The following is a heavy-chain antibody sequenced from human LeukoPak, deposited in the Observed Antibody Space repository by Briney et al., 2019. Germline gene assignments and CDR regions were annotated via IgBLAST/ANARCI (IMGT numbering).Heavy chain of an antibody. CDR2: ISGSGENT. D-gene: IGHD5-24*01. CDR3: ARVGGRDGYVFDY. J-gene: IGHJ4*02. Sequence: GGSLRLSCEASGFTFSSYAMSWVRQAPGKGLEWISAISGSGENTYYADSVKGRFTISRDNAKNSLYLQMNSLRAEDTAVYYCARVGGRDGYVFDYWGQGTLVTVSS. CDR1: GFTFSSYA. V-gene: IGHV3-23*01.